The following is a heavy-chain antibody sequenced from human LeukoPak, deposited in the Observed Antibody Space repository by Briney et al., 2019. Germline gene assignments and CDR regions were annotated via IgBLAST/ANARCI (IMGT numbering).Heavy chain of an antibody. Sequence: GGSLRLSCAASGFSVSRNYMNWVRQAPGKGLEWVSVIYSGGETYYADSVKGRFTISRDISKNTLYLQMNSLRVEDTAVYYCLRDRRAYYYETGYWGQGTLFTVSS. J-gene: IGHJ4*02. D-gene: IGHD3-22*01. CDR3: LRDRRAYYYETGY. CDR1: GFSVSRNY. V-gene: IGHV3-66*01. CDR2: IYSGGET.